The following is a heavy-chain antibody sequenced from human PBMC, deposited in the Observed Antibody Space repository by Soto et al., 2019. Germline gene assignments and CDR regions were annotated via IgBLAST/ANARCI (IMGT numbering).Heavy chain of an antibody. CDR3: AREHRWEISGYSFYDS. CDR1: GGSISSGGYS. D-gene: IGHD5-12*01. CDR2: IYHSGST. V-gene: IGHV4-30-2*01. J-gene: IGHJ4*02. Sequence: SETLSLTCAVSGGSISSGGYSWSWIRQPPGKGLEWIGYIYHSGSTYYNPSLKSRVTISVDRSKNQFSLKLNSVTAADTAVYYCAREHRWEISGYSFYDSWGQGTLVTVSS.